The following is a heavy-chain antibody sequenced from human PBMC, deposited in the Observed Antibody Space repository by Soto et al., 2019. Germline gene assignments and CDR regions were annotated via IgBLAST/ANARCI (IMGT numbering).Heavy chain of an antibody. Sequence: SVKVSCKASGGTFSTYAIDWVRQAPGQGLEWMGGIIPLFGTAKYAQNFQGRITITADESTNTAYMELRSLRSQDTAVYYCARGVHYDSSGYYYFYWGQGTLVTVPS. CDR1: GGTFSTYA. V-gene: IGHV1-69*13. CDR3: ARGVHYDSSGYYYFY. D-gene: IGHD3-22*01. J-gene: IGHJ4*02. CDR2: IIPLFGTA.